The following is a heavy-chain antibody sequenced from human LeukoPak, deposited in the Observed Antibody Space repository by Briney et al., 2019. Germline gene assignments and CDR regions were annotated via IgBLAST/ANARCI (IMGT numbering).Heavy chain of an antibody. J-gene: IGHJ4*02. D-gene: IGHD3-10*01. CDR1: GFTVSSNY. CDR2: IYSGGST. V-gene: IGHV3-53*01. Sequence: PGGSLRLSCAASGFTVSSNYMSWVRQAPGKGLEWVSVIYSGGSTYYADSVKGRFTISRDNSKNTLYLQMNSLRAEDTAVYYCAKGREYYYGSGSYVDYWGQGTLVTVSS. CDR3: AKGREYYYGSGSYVDY.